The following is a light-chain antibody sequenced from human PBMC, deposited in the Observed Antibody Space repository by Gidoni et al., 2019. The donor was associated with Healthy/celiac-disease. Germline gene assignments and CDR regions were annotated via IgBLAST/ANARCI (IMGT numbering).Light chain of an antibody. J-gene: IGKJ3*01. Sequence: AIQMTQSPSSLSASVGDRVTITCRASQGIRNDLGWYQQKPGKAPKLLIYAASSVQSGVPSRFSGSGSGTDFTLTSSSLQPEDFATYYCLQDYNYPFTFGPGTKVDIK. CDR1: QGIRND. CDR2: AAS. V-gene: IGKV1-6*01. CDR3: LQDYNYPFT.